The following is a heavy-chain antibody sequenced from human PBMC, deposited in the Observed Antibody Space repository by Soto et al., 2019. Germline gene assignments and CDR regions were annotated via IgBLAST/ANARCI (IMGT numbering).Heavy chain of an antibody. J-gene: IGHJ2*01. D-gene: IGHD4-17*01. V-gene: IGHV4-34*01. CDR2: INYSGST. CDR1: GGSFSDYY. Sequence: QGHLQQWGAGLLKPSETLSLTCAVYGGSFSDYYWSWVRQPPGKGLEWIAEINYSGSTRYNPSLMSRATISSDTSKNQVSLNLSSVTAADTAVYYCVIYADSGWHFNPWGRGTLVTVPS. CDR3: VIYADSGWHFNP.